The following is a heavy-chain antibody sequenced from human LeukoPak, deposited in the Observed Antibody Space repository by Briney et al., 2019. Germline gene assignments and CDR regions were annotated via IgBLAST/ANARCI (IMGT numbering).Heavy chain of an antibody. V-gene: IGHV3-7*05. CDR3: ARDPGFGALDY. Sequence: GGSLRLSCAASGFTFSSYWMSWVRQAPGKGLEWVANIKQDGSEKYYVDSVRGRFIISRDNAKNSLYLQMNSLRAEDTAVYYCARDPGFGALDYWGQGTLVTVSS. J-gene: IGHJ4*02. CDR1: GFTFSSYW. D-gene: IGHD3-9*01. CDR2: IKQDGSEK.